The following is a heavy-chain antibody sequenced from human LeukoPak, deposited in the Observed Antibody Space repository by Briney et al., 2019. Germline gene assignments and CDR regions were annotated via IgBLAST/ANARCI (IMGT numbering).Heavy chain of an antibody. CDR1: GSSISSYY. Sequence: PSETLSLTCTVSGSSISSYYWSWIRQPPGKGLEWIGYIYYSGSTNYNPSLKSRVTISVDTSKNQFSLKLSSVTAADTAVYYCARGPPRSMGDYWGQGTLVTVSS. CDR2: IYYSGST. D-gene: IGHD1-14*01. J-gene: IGHJ4*02. V-gene: IGHV4-59*01. CDR3: ARGPPRSMGDY.